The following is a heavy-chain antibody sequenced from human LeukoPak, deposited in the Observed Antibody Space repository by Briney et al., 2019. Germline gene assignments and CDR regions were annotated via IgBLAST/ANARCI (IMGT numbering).Heavy chain of an antibody. CDR3: ARGIPFDSSGYYSKHAFDI. Sequence: SETLSLTCTVSGGSISSSSYYWGWIRQPPGKGLEWIGSIYYSGSTYYNPSLKSRVTISGDTSKNQFSLRLSSVTAADTAVYYCARGIPFDSSGYYSKHAFDIWGQGTMVTVSS. V-gene: IGHV4-39*07. CDR2: IYYSGST. J-gene: IGHJ3*02. CDR1: GGSISSSSYY. D-gene: IGHD3-22*01.